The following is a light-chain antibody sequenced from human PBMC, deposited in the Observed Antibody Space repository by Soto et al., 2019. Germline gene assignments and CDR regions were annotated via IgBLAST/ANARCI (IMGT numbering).Light chain of an antibody. CDR2: HAS. J-gene: IGKJ1*01. V-gene: IGKV1-5*01. CDR3: QHYNSYSEA. Sequence: DIQMTQSPSTLPASVGDRVTITCLASQSISNWLAWYQQKPGTALKVLIYHASNLQSGVPSRFSGSGSGTEFTLTISSLQPDDFATYYRQHYNSYSEAFGQGTKVDIK. CDR1: QSISNW.